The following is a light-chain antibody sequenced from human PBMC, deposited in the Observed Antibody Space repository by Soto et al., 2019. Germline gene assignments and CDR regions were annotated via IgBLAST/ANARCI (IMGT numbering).Light chain of an antibody. CDR3: QKYNSAPWT. CDR2: AAS. J-gene: IGKJ1*01. V-gene: IGKV1-27*01. Sequence: NKMTQSPSSLSTSVEDRVTIPCRASQGISNYLAWYQQKPGKVPKLLIYAASTLQSGVPSRFSGSGSGTDFTLTISSLQPEDVATYYCQKYNSAPWTFGQGTKVDIK. CDR1: QGISNY.